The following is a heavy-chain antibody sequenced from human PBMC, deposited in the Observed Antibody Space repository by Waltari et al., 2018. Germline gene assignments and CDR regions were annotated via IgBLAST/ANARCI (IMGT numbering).Heavy chain of an antibody. J-gene: IGHJ4*02. CDR1: GGSISSSSYY. D-gene: IGHD2-15*01. CDR3: AREYCSGGSCYSSGFDY. CDR2: IYYSGST. Sequence: QLQLQESGPGLVKPSATLSLTCTVSGGSISSSSYYWGWIRQPPGKGLEWIGSIYYSGSTYYNPSLKSRVTISVDTSKNQFSLKLSSVTAADTAVYYCAREYCSGGSCYSSGFDYWGQGTLVTVSS. V-gene: IGHV4-39*07.